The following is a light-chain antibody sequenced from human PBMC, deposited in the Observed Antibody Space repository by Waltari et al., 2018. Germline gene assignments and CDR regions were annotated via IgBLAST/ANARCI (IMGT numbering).Light chain of an antibody. V-gene: IGKV3-20*01. CDR1: QTLNNNY. J-gene: IGKJ2*01. CDR2: AAS. Sequence: EIVLTQSPGTLPLSAGESATLSCMASQTLNNNYLAWYQQKPGQSPGLLIFAASKRATGVPDRFSGSGSGTDFTLTISRLEPEDFAMYYCQQYGSSPYSFGQGA. CDR3: QQYGSSPYS.